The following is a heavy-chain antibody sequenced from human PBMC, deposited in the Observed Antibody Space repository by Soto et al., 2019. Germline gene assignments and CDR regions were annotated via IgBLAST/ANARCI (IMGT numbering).Heavy chain of an antibody. CDR2: IWYDGSNK. V-gene: IGHV3-33*01. CDR1: GFTFSSYG. Sequence: SLRLSCAASGFTFSSYGMHWVRQAPGKGLEWVAVIWYDGSNKYYADSVKGRFTISRDNSKNTLYLQMNSLRAEDTAVYYCARDHPQYYDILTGYPHDAFDIWGQGTMVTVSS. J-gene: IGHJ3*02. D-gene: IGHD3-9*01. CDR3: ARDHPQYYDILTGYPHDAFDI.